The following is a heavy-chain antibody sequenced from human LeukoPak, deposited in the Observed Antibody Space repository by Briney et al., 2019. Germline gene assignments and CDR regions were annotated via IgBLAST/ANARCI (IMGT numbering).Heavy chain of an antibody. Sequence: SETLSLTCAVYGGSLSGYYWSWIRQPPGKGLEWIGEINHSGSTNYNPSLKSRVTISVDTSKNQFSLKLSSVTAADTAVYYCATSFSGWGAFDIWGQGTMVTVSS. CDR2: INHSGST. CDR3: ATSFSGWGAFDI. CDR1: GGSLSGYY. V-gene: IGHV4-34*01. J-gene: IGHJ3*02. D-gene: IGHD6-19*01.